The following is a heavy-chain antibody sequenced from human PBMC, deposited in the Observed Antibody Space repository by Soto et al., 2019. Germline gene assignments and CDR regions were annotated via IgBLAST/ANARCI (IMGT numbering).Heavy chain of an antibody. V-gene: IGHV3-9*01. CDR1: GFTFDDYA. D-gene: IGHD4-17*01. Sequence: GGSLRLSCAASGFTFDDYAMHWVRQAPGKGLEWVSGISWNSGSIGYADSVKGRFTISRDNAKNSLYLQMNSLRAEDTALYYCAKDVHYTVTTLDYWGQGTLVTVSS. CDR2: ISWNSGSI. J-gene: IGHJ4*02. CDR3: AKDVHYTVTTLDY.